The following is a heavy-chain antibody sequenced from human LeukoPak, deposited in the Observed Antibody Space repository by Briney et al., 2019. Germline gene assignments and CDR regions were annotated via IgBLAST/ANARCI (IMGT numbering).Heavy chain of an antibody. CDR1: GFTFSSYW. V-gene: IGHV3-74*01. J-gene: IGHJ3*02. CDR3: ARDWVGAFDI. D-gene: IGHD2-15*01. CDR2: INDDGRST. Sequence: GGSLRLSCAASGFTFSSYWMHWVRQAPGKGLVGVSRINDDGRSTSYADSVKGRFTISRDNAKNSLYLQMNSLRAEDTALYYCARDWVGAFDIWGQGTMVTVSS.